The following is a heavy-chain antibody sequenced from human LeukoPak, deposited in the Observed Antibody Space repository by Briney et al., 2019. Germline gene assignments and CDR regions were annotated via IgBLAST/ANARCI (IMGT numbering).Heavy chain of an antibody. V-gene: IGHV1-2*02. CDR3: ARSEAYGDYFLDY. Sequence: ASVKVSCKASGYTFTGYYMHWVRQAPGQGLEWMGWINPNSGGTNYAQKFQGRVTMTRDASISTAYMELSRLRSDDTAVYYCARSEAYGDYFLDYWGQGTLVTVSS. D-gene: IGHD4-17*01. J-gene: IGHJ4*02. CDR2: INPNSGGT. CDR1: GYTFTGYY.